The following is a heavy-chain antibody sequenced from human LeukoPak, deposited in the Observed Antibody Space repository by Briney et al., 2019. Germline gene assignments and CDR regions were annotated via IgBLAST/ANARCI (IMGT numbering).Heavy chain of an antibody. CDR2: TYYRSKWYS. J-gene: IGHJ4*02. CDR1: GDSVSSISGA. Sequence: PSQTLSLTCAISGDSVSSISGAWNWVRQSPSRGLEWLGRTYYRSKWYSDYAVSIQGRITINPDTSKNQFTLHLFSVTPDDTAVYYCARDVATTGWYTFDYWGQGTRVTVSS. D-gene: IGHD6-19*01. CDR3: ARDVATTGWYTFDY. V-gene: IGHV6-1*01.